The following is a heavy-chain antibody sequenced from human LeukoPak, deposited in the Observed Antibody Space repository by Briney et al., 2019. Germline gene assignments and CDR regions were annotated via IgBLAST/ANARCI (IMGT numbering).Heavy chain of an antibody. CDR1: GFTFSSYA. CDR2: ISGSGGST. D-gene: IGHD2-15*01. V-gene: IGHV3-23*01. CDR3: AKTWWYRYYFDY. J-gene: IGHJ4*02. Sequence: GGSPRLSCAASGFTFSSYAMSWVRQAPGEGVECVSAISGSGGSTYYADSVKGRFTISRDNSKNTLYLQMNSLRAEETAVYYCAKTWWYRYYFDYWGQGTLVTVSS.